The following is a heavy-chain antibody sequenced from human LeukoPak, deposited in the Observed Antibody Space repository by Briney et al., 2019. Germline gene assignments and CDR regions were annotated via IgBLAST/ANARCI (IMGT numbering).Heavy chain of an antibody. D-gene: IGHD1-26*01. CDR2: IYYTGTT. V-gene: IGHV4-59*08. Sequence: SDTLPLTRIVSGGSLTRHYWSWMRQPPGKGLEWIGFIYYTGTTNYNPSLKSRVTISLDTSKNQFSLKVSSMTAADTAVYYCARQSGWLDRWGRGMMVSVSS. CDR1: GGSLTRHY. J-gene: IGHJ5*02. CDR3: ARQSGWLDR.